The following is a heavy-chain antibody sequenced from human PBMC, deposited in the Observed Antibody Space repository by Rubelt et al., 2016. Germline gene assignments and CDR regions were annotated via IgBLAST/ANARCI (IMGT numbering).Heavy chain of an antibody. Sequence: SSYGMHWVRQAPGKGLEWVAVISYDGSNKYYADSVKGRFTISRDDSKNTLYLQMNSLRAEDTAVYFCAKDVSGGYAGRLDYWGQGTLVTVSS. CDR1: SSYG. CDR2: ISYDGSNK. J-gene: IGHJ4*02. V-gene: IGHV3-30*18. CDR3: AKDVSGGYAGRLDY. D-gene: IGHD5-12*01.